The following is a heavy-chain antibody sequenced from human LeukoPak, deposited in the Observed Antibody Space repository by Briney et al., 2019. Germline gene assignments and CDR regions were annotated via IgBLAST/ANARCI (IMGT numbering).Heavy chain of an antibody. CDR1: GFTFSRYW. CDR2: INHYGTSS. Sequence: QPGGSLRLSCAASGFTFSRYWMHWVRQAPEKGLVWVSRINHYGTSSTYNADLEKGRFTISRDNAKNTLYLQMNSLRVEDTAVYYCVRSRDVVVTAPGDYWGQGTLVTVSS. D-gene: IGHD2-21*02. V-gene: IGHV3-74*01. CDR3: VRSRDVVVTAPGDY. J-gene: IGHJ4*02.